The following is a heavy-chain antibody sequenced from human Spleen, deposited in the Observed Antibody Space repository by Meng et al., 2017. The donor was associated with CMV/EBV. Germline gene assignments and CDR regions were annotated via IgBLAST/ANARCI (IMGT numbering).Heavy chain of an antibody. V-gene: IGHV3-20*04. CDR2: INWNGGST. CDR3: ARGTSDTAMVRYFYYAMDV. Sequence: GGSLRLSCAASGFTFDDYGMSWVRQAPGKGLEWVSGINWNGGSTGYADSVKGRFTISRDNAKNSLYLQMNSLRAEDTAVYYCARGTSDTAMVRYFYYAMDVWGQGTTVTVSS. J-gene: IGHJ6*02. D-gene: IGHD5-18*01. CDR1: GFTFDDYG.